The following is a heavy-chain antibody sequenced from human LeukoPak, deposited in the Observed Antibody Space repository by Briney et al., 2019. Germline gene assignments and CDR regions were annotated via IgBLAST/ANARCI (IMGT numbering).Heavy chain of an antibody. CDR2: IYYSGST. CDR3: ARHRSSGDDY. D-gene: IGHD6-25*01. J-gene: IGHJ4*02. Sequence: PSETLSLTCTVSGGSISGYYRSWIRQPPGKGLEWIGYIYYSGSTTYNPSLKSRVTMSVDTSKNQLSLRVSSVTAADTAVYYCARHRSSGDDYWGQGTLVTVSS. V-gene: IGHV4-59*08. CDR1: GGSISGYY.